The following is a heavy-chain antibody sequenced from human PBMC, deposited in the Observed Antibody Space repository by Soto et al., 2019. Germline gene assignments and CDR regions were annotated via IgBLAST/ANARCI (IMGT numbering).Heavy chain of an antibody. CDR2: ISYSGSA. J-gene: IGHJ6*03. CDR1: GASISSYH. CDR3: AAAVPAEYVFPYYYMDV. D-gene: IGHD3-16*01. Sequence: QVQLQESGPGLVKPSETLSLTCTVSGASISSYHWSWIRQTPGKGLECIGYISYSGSANYNPSLKIIVTFSVDTSMYQVSLKLSSVTAADTGVYYCAAAVPAEYVFPYYYMDVWGKGTTVTVSS. V-gene: IGHV4-59*01.